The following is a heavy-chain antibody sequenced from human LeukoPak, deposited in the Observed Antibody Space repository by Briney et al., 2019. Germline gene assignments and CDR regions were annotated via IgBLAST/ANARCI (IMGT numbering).Heavy chain of an antibody. Sequence: ASVKVSCKASGYTFTSYYMHWVRQAPGQGLEWMGIINPSGGSTSYAQKFQGRVTMTRDMSTSTVYMELSSLRSEDTAVYYCARSLYDILTGYYRHFDYWGQGTLVTVSS. CDR1: GYTFTSYY. D-gene: IGHD3-9*01. J-gene: IGHJ4*02. CDR2: INPSGGST. CDR3: ARSLYDILTGYYRHFDY. V-gene: IGHV1-46*01.